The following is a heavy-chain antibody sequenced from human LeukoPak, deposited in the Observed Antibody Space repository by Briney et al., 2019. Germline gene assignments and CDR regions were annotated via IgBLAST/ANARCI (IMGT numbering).Heavy chain of an antibody. D-gene: IGHD5-18*01. Sequence: ASVKVSCKASGYTFTSYYMHWVRQAPGQGLEWMGIINPSGGSTSYAQKFQGRVTMTRDTSTSTVYMELSSLRSEDTAVYYCARVGYSYGPPLYYYYGMDVWGQGTTVTVSS. V-gene: IGHV1-46*01. CDR1: GYTFTSYY. J-gene: IGHJ6*02. CDR2: INPSGGST. CDR3: ARVGYSYGPPLYYYYGMDV.